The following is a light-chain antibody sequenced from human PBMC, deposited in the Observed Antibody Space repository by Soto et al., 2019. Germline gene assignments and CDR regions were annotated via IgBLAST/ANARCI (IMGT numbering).Light chain of an antibody. Sequence: QSVLTQPPSASGSPGQSVTISCTGTSSDVGGYNSVSWYQQHPGKVPKLMVYEVNKRPSGVPDRFSGSKSGNTASLTVSGLQAEDDADYYCTSDAGGNNVFGTGTKLTVL. CDR2: EVN. CDR3: TSDAGGNNV. CDR1: SSDVGGYNS. V-gene: IGLV2-8*01. J-gene: IGLJ1*01.